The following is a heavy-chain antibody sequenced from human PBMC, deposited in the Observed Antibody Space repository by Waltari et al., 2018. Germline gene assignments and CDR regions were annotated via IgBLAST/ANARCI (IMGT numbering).Heavy chain of an antibody. Sequence: QLQLQESGPGLVKPSATLSLTCTVSGGPISSSSYYWGWIRQPPGKGLEWIGSIYYSGSTYYNPSLKSRVTISVDTSKNQFSLMLSSVTAADTAVYYCASFRIAAAGTFDPDYWGQGTLVTVSS. J-gene: IGHJ4*02. CDR1: GGPISSSSYY. D-gene: IGHD6-13*01. CDR3: ASFRIAAAGTFDPDY. CDR2: IYYSGST. V-gene: IGHV4-39*01.